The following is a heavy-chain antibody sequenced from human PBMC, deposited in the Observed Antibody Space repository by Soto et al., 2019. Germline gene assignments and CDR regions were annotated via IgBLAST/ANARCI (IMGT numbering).Heavy chain of an antibody. V-gene: IGHV4-34*01. CDR1: GGSFSGYY. Sequence: PSETLSLTCAVYGGSFSGYYWSWIRQPPGKGLEWIGEINHSGSTNYNPSLKSRVTISVDTSKNQFSLKLSSVTAADTAVYYCAREGYYYDSSGYLGAPEWGQGTLVTVS. J-gene: IGHJ4*02. D-gene: IGHD3-22*01. CDR2: INHSGST. CDR3: AREGYYYDSSGYLGAPE.